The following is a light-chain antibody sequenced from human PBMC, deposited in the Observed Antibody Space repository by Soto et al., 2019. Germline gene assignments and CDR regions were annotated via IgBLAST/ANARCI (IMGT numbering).Light chain of an antibody. CDR2: EVN. V-gene: IGLV2-23*02. J-gene: IGLJ3*02. CDR1: SSDVGSYNL. CDR3: CSYVGSSIVM. Sequence: QSALTQPASVSGSPGQSITISCSGTSSDVGSYNLVSWYQQLPGKAPKLIIYEVNERPSGISDRFSGSKSGNTASLTISGLQGEDEADYYCCSYVGSSIVMFGGGTKLTV.